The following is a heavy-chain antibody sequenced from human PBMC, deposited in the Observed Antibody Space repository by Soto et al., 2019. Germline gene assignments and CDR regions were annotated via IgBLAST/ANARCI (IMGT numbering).Heavy chain of an antibody. CDR1: GGSFSGYY. V-gene: IGHV4-34*01. J-gene: IGHJ6*02. Sequence: PSETLSLTCAVYGGSFSGYYLSWTRQPPGKGLEWIGEINHSGSTNYNPSLKSRVTISVDTSKNQFSLKLSSVTAADTAVYYCASKNYGYYYYYGMDVWGQGTTVTVSS. CDR3: ASKNYGYYYYYGMDV. CDR2: INHSGST. D-gene: IGHD1-7*01.